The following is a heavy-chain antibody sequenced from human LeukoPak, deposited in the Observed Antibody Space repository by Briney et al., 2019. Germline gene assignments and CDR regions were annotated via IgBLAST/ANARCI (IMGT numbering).Heavy chain of an antibody. J-gene: IGHJ4*02. CDR2: IKQDGSEK. CDR3: ARGRVPAGAPYYFDY. V-gene: IGHV3-7*03. CDR1: GFTFTTYW. D-gene: IGHD2-2*01. Sequence: PGGSLRLSCAASGFTFTTYWMSWVRQAPGKGLEWVANIKQDGSEKYYVDSVKGRFTISRDNAKNSLFLQMNSLRAEDTAVYYCARGRVPAGAPYYFDYWGQGTLVTASS.